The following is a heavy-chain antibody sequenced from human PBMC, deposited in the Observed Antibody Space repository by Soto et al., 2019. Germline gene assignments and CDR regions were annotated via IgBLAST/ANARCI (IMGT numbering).Heavy chain of an antibody. J-gene: IGHJ4*02. CDR1: GYTFTSYG. CDR3: AKGRRTCSGGSCYLNFDY. CDR2: ISAYNGNT. Sequence: ASVKVSCKASGYTFTSYGISWVRQAPGQGLEWTGWISAYNGNTNYAQKLQGRVTMTTDTSTSTAYMELRSLRAEDTAVYYCAKGRRTCSGGSCYLNFDYWGQGTLVTVSS. D-gene: IGHD2-15*01. V-gene: IGHV1-18*01.